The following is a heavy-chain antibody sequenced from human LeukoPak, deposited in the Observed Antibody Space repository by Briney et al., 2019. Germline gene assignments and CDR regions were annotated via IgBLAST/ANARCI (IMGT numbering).Heavy chain of an antibody. CDR2: IWYDGSNK. V-gene: IGHV3-33*01. Sequence: GGSLRLSCATSGFTFSSYAMHWVRQAPGKGLEWVALIWYDGSNKYYADSVKGRFTISRDNSKNTLYLQMDSLRAEDTAVYYCARDLPGLGIDYWGQGTLVTVSS. CDR1: GFTFSSYA. J-gene: IGHJ4*02. CDR3: ARDLPGLGIDY. D-gene: IGHD7-27*01.